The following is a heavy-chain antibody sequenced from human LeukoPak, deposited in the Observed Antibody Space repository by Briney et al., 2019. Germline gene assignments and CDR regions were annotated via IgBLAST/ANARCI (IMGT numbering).Heavy chain of an antibody. Sequence: SVKVSCKASGGTFSSYAISWVRQAPGQGLEWMGRIIPIFGTANYAQKFQGRVTITTDESTSTAYMELSSRRSEDTAVYYCASTYNWNVPLPDYWGQGTLVTVSS. V-gene: IGHV1-69*05. CDR3: ASTYNWNVPLPDY. CDR1: GGTFSSYA. D-gene: IGHD1-1*01. J-gene: IGHJ4*02. CDR2: IIPIFGTA.